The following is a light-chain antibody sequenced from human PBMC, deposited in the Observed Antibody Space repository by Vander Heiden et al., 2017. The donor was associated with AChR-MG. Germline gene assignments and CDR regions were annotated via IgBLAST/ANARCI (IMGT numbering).Light chain of an antibody. CDR2: GTS. Sequence: IVMTQSPATLSVSPGEKVSLPCRASQSVRNNVAWYQQRPGQAPRLLIFGTSTRASGVPARFSASGSGTDFTLTISSLQSEDCALYFCQQYSDWPTFGQGTKLEIK. J-gene: IGKJ2*01. CDR1: QSVRNN. V-gene: IGKV3-15*01. CDR3: QQYSDWPT.